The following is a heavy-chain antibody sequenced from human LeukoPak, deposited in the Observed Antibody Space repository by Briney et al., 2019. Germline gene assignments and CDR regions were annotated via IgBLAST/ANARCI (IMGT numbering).Heavy chain of an antibody. CDR1: GFTFSTYW. CDR3: SREDYFGSGSPAY. D-gene: IGHD3-10*01. Sequence: PGGSLRLSCAASGFTFSTYWMSWVRQAPGKGLGWVANIKQDGSEKHYVDSVKGRFTISRDNTNNSLFLQMDSLRAEDTAFYYCSREDYFGSGSPAYWGQGTLVTVSS. V-gene: IGHV3-7*01. J-gene: IGHJ4*02. CDR2: IKQDGSEK.